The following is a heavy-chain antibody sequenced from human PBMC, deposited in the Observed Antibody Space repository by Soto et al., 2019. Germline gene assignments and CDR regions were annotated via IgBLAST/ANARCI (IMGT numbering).Heavy chain of an antibody. Sequence: QVQLVQSGAEVKKPGASVKVSCKASGYTFTSYGISWVRQAPGQGLEWRGWISAYNVNTNYAQKLQGRVTMTTDTSTSTAYMELSSLRSDDTAVYYCARGIYDFWSGYYTNHDAFDIWGQGTMVTVSS. J-gene: IGHJ3*02. CDR2: ISAYNVNT. CDR1: GYTFTSYG. CDR3: ARGIYDFWSGYYTNHDAFDI. V-gene: IGHV1-18*04. D-gene: IGHD3-3*01.